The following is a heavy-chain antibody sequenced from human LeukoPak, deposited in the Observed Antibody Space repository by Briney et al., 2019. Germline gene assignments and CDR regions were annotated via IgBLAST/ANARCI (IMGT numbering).Heavy chain of an antibody. V-gene: IGHV5-51*01. CDR2: IYPGDSSV. CDR3: ARYEGSRLNNMDV. Sequence: GESLKISCEASGYSFTNFWIAWVRQMPGKDLEWMGIIYPGDSSVRYNPSFEGQVSFSSDKSISTAYLQWSSLKASDTAIYFCARYEGSRLNNMDVWGKGTTVTVSS. CDR1: GYSFTNFW. D-gene: IGHD3-16*01. J-gene: IGHJ6*03.